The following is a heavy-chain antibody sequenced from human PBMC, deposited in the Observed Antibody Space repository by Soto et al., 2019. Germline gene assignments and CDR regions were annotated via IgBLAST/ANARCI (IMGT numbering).Heavy chain of an antibody. CDR1: GFTFNNAW. V-gene: IGHV3-15*01. D-gene: IGHD2-15*01. CDR3: TASSVLDCSGGSCYSLGYYYYGMDV. CDR2: IKSKTDGGTT. J-gene: IGHJ6*02. Sequence: GGSLRLSCAASGFTFNNAWMSWVRQAPGKGLEWVGRIKSKTDGGTTDYAAPVKGRFTISRDDSKNTLYLQMNSLKTEDTAVYYCTASSVLDCSGGSCYSLGYYYYGMDVWGQGTTVTVSS.